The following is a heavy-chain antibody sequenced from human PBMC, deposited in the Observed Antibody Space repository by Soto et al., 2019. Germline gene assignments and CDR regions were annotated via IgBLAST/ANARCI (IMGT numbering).Heavy chain of an antibody. CDR2: INPSGGST. V-gene: IGHV1-46*01. Sequence: QVQLVQSGAEVKKPGASVEVSCKASGYTFTSYYMHWVRQAPGQGLEWMGIINPSGGSTSYAQKFQGRVTMTRDTSTSTVYMELSSLRSEDTAVYYCARATSGYCSSTSCYYYYGMDVWGQGTTVTVSS. CDR3: ARATSGYCSSTSCYYYYGMDV. CDR1: GYTFTSYY. J-gene: IGHJ6*02. D-gene: IGHD2-2*01.